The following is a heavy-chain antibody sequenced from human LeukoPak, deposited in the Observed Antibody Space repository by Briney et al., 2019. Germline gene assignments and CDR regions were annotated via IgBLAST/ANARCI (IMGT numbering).Heavy chain of an antibody. V-gene: IGHV3-7*01. CDR3: ARDKGSSWYNYCYYYMDV. D-gene: IGHD6-13*01. Sequence: GGSLRLSCAASGFTFSSYWMSWVRQAPGKGLEWVANIKQDGSEKYYVDSVKGRFTISRDNAKNSLYLQMISLRAEDTAVYYCARDKGSSWYNYCYYYMDVWGKGTTVTVSS. CDR2: IKQDGSEK. CDR1: GFTFSSYW. J-gene: IGHJ6*03.